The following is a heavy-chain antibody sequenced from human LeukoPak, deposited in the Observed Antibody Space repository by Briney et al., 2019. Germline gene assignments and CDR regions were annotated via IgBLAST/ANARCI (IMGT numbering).Heavy chain of an antibody. CDR2: IKQDGSEK. V-gene: IGHV3-7*01. CDR3: ATTRGDYGLSYYFDY. J-gene: IGHJ4*02. Sequence: GGSLRLSCAASGFTFSSYWMSWVRQAPGKGLEWVANIKQDGSEKYYVDSVKGRFTISRDNAKNSLYLQMNSLRAEDTAVYYCATTRGDYGLSYYFDYWGQGTLVTVSS. CDR1: GFTFSSYW. D-gene: IGHD4-17*01.